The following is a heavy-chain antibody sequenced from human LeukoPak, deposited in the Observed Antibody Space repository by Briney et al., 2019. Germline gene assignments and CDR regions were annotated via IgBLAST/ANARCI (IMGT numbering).Heavy chain of an antibody. CDR2: IIPILGIA. D-gene: IGHD6-13*01. CDR3: ARGPQVGPAADFDY. V-gene: IGHV1-69*04. Sequence: ASVKASCTASGGTFCSYAISWVRQAPGQGLEWMGRIIPILGIANYAQKFQGRVTITADKSTSTAYMELSSLRSEDTAVYYCARGPQVGPAADFDYWGQGTLVTVSS. J-gene: IGHJ4*02. CDR1: GGTFCSYA.